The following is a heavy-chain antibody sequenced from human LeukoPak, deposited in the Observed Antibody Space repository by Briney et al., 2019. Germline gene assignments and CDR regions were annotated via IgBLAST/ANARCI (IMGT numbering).Heavy chain of an antibody. V-gene: IGHV1-3*01. Sequence: ASVKVSCKASGYTFTNYALHWVRQAPGQRLEWMGWINAGNGNTKYSQRFQGRVTMTRDTSTSTVYMELSSLRSEDTAVYYCARYIVVVPAATQGFYYYGMGVWGQGTTVTVSS. CDR1: GYTFTNYA. J-gene: IGHJ6*02. CDR2: INAGNGNT. D-gene: IGHD2-2*01. CDR3: ARYIVVVPAATQGFYYYGMGV.